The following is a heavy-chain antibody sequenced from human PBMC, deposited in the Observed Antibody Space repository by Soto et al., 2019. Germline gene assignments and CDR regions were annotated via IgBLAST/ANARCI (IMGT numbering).Heavy chain of an antibody. CDR2: IYHIGST. Sequence: SETLSLTCAVSGGSISSSNWLSWFLQPPVNGLDLIGEIYHIGSTNCNPSLKSRVTISLYSSKNHFSLKLSSLTAADTAVYYWASCLTAAGPIDYWGQGTLVT. D-gene: IGHD6-13*01. V-gene: IGHV4-4*02. J-gene: IGHJ4*02. CDR3: ASCLTAAGPIDY. CDR1: GGSISSSNW.